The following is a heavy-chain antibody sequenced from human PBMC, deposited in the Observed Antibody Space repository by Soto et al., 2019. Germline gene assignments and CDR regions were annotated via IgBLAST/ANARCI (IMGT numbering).Heavy chain of an antibody. V-gene: IGHV3-72*01. CDR2: SRNQANSYTT. D-gene: IGHD3-22*01. CDR1: GFTFSDHY. CDR3: AREGRYYFDTSAIFYFDY. J-gene: IGHJ4*02. Sequence: EVQLVESGGGLVQPGGSLRLSCAASGFTFSDHYMDWVRQAPGKGLEWVGRSRNQANSYTTEYAASVKGRFTISRDDSKNSLYLQMNSLKTEDAAVYFCAREGRYYFDTSAIFYFDYWGPGTVVTVSS.